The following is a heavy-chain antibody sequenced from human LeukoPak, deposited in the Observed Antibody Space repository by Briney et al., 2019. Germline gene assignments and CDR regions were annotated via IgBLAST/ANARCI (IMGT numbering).Heavy chain of an antibody. CDR1: GGTFSSYA. V-gene: IGHV1-69*05. CDR3: ARGSDSSGWYNWFDP. D-gene: IGHD6-13*01. CDR2: IIPIFGTA. Sequence: SVKVSCKASGGTFSSYAISWVRRAPGQGLEWMGGIIPIFGTADYAQKFQGRVTITTDESTSTAYMEVSSLRSEDTAVYYCARGSDSSGWYNWFDPWGQGTLVTVSS. J-gene: IGHJ5*02.